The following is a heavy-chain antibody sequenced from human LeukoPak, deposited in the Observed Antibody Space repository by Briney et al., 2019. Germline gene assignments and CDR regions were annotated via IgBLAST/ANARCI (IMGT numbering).Heavy chain of an antibody. V-gene: IGHV3-74*01. CDR1: GFTFSSYW. CDR3: ARASYSGSYSTMTGDFDY. Sequence: GGSLRLSCAASGFTFSSYWMHWVRQAPGKGLGWVSRINSDGSSTIYADSVKGRFTISRDNAKNTLYLQMNSLRAEDTAVYYCARASYSGSYSTMTGDFDYWGQGTLVTVSS. CDR2: INSDGSST. J-gene: IGHJ4*02. D-gene: IGHD1-26*01.